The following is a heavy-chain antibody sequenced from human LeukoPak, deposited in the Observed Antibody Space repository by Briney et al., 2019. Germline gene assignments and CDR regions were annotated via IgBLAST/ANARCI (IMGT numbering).Heavy chain of an antibody. CDR1: GFTFSTYW. V-gene: IGHV3-7*03. D-gene: IGHD3-3*01. CDR2: IKQDGSEK. Sequence: PGGSLRLSCAASGFTFSTYWMTWVRQAPGKGLEWVANIKQDGSEKYYVDSVKGRFTISRDNSKNTLYLQMNSLRAEDTAVYYCAKGRQFTIPYAFDIWGQGTMVTVSS. J-gene: IGHJ3*02. CDR3: AKGRQFTIPYAFDI.